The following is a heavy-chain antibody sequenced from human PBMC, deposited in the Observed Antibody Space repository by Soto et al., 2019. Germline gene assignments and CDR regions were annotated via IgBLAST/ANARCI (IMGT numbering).Heavy chain of an antibody. Sequence: GGSLRLSCAASGFTFSSYAMSWVRQAPGKGLEWVSAISGSGGSTYYADSVEGRFTISRANSKNTLYLQMNSLRADDTAVYYFSKVREPNYDFWSGYYSPFDYWGQGTPVTVSS. CDR1: GFTFSSYA. D-gene: IGHD3-3*01. J-gene: IGHJ4*02. CDR3: SKVREPNYDFWSGYYSPFDY. V-gene: IGHV3-23*01. CDR2: ISGSGGST.